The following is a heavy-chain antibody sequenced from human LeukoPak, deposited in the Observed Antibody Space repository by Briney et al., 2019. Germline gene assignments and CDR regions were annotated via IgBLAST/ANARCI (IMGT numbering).Heavy chain of an antibody. V-gene: IGHV4-39*01. J-gene: IGHJ4*02. CDR2: IYYSGST. CDR1: GGSISSSSYY. Sequence: SETLSLTCTVSGGSISSSSYYWGWIRQPPGKGLEWIGSIYYSGSTYYNPSLKSRVTISVDTSKNQFSLKLSSVTAADTAVYYCARGPDSSGWEFDYWGQGTLVTVSS. CDR3: ARGPDSSGWEFDY. D-gene: IGHD6-19*01.